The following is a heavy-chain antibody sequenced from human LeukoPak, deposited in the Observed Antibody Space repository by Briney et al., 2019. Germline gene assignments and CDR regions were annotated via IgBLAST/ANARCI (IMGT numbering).Heavy chain of an antibody. CDR3: AGVFYISPYYDSSGYYAG. Sequence: GGSLRLSCAASGFTFSSYWMHWVRQAPGRGLVWVSRINSDGSSTSYADSVKGRFTISRDNAKNTLYLQMNSLRAEDAAVYYCAGVFYISPYYDSSGYYAGWGQGTLVTVSS. D-gene: IGHD3-22*01. V-gene: IGHV3-74*01. CDR2: INSDGSST. J-gene: IGHJ4*02. CDR1: GFTFSSYW.